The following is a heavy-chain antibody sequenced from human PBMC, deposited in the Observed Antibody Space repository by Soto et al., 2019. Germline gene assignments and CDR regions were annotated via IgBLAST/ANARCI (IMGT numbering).Heavy chain of an antibody. J-gene: IGHJ1*01. CDR2: ISAYGGST. Sequence: ASVQPSCKASGGTYTSYGMSWVRQAPGQGLAWMGGISAYGGSTRYAQKFQGRVTMTRDTSRSTAYMELRGLTSEDTAVYYCANSSACLIPKYADHCNVKAFCGQGTPVIVSS. V-gene: IGHV1-46*03. D-gene: IGHD2-2*01. CDR3: ANSSACLIPKYADHCNVKAF. CDR1: GGTYTSYG.